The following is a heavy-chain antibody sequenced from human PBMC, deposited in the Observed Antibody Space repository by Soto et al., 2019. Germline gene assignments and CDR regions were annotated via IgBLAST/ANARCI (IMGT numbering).Heavy chain of an antibody. CDR1: GYTFTSYA. CDR2: INAGNGNT. CDR3: ARSPPYYYDFLSGYYTSAINWFDP. D-gene: IGHD3-9*01. V-gene: IGHV1-3*01. J-gene: IGHJ5*02. Sequence: ASVKVSCKASGYTFTSYAMHWVRQAPGQRLEWMGWINAGNGNTKYSQKFQGRVTITRDTSASTAYMELSSLRSEDTAVYYCARSPPYYYDFLSGYYTSAINWFDPWGQGTLVTVSS.